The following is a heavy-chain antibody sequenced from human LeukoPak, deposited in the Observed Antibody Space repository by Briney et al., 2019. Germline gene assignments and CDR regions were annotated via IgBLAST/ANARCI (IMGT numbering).Heavy chain of an antibody. J-gene: IGHJ4*02. Sequence: SETLSLTCTVSGGSISSYYWGWIRQPPGKGLEWIGSIYYSGSTYYNPSLKSRVTISVDTSKNQFSLKLSSVTAADTAVYYCASSWPLAAHLGYWGQGTLVTVSS. V-gene: IGHV4-39*01. CDR3: ASSWPLAAHLGY. CDR1: GGSISSYY. D-gene: IGHD2-15*01. CDR2: IYYSGST.